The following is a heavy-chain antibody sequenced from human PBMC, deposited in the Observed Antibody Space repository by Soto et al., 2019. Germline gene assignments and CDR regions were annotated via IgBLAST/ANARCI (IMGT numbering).Heavy chain of an antibody. Sequence: SVKVSCKASGGTFSSYAISWVRQAPGQGLEWMGGFIPIFGTANYAQKFQGRVTITADKSTSTAYMELSSLRSEDTAVYYCAIDRGYDFWSGYSSGLLGINWADPGGQG. J-gene: IGHJ5*02. D-gene: IGHD3-3*01. CDR3: AIDRGYDFWSGYSSGLLGINWADP. CDR2: FIPIFGTA. CDR1: GGTFSSYA. V-gene: IGHV1-69*06.